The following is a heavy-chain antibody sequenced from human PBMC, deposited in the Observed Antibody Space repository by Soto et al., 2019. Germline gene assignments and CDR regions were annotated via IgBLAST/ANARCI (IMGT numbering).Heavy chain of an antibody. CDR3: AKGAIVVVPAAILLQPFDY. Sequence: EVQLLESGGGLVQPGGSLRLSCAASGFTFSSYAMSWVRQAPGKGLEWVSAISGSGGSTYYADSVKGRFTISRDNSKNTLYLQMNSLRAEDTAVYYCAKGAIVVVPAAILLQPFDYWGQGTLVTVSS. D-gene: IGHD2-2*02. V-gene: IGHV3-23*01. CDR1: GFTFSSYA. CDR2: ISGSGGST. J-gene: IGHJ4*02.